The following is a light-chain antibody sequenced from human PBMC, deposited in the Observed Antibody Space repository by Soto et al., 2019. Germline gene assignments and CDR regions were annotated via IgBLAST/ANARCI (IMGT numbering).Light chain of an antibody. J-gene: IGLJ1*01. CDR1: SSDVGGYNY. CDR2: DVS. V-gene: IGLV2-14*01. CDR3: AAWDDSLNGPYV. Sequence: QSVLTQPASVSGSPGQSIAISCTGTSSDVGGYNYVSWYQQHPGKAPKLMIYDVSNRPSGVSNRFSGSKSGNSASLTISVLQFEDEADYYCAAWDDSLNGPYVFGTGTKVTVL.